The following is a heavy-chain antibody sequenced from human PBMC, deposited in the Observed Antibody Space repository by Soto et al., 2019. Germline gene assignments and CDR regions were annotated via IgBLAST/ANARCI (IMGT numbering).Heavy chain of an antibody. CDR1: GYSFTSYW. Sequence: GESLKISCKGSGYSFTSYWISWVRQMPGKGLEWMGRIDPSDSYTNYSPSFQGHVTISADKSISTAYLQWSSLKASDTAMYYCAGLTRTIFGVVTYGMDVWGQGTTVTVSS. J-gene: IGHJ6*02. CDR2: IDPSDSYT. CDR3: AGLTRTIFGVVTYGMDV. V-gene: IGHV5-10-1*01. D-gene: IGHD3-3*01.